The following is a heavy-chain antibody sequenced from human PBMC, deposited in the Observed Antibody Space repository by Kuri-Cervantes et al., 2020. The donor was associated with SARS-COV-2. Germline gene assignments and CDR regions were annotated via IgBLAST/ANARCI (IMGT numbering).Heavy chain of an antibody. CDR1: GFTFSSYA. D-gene: IGHD2-2*01. J-gene: IGHJ6*02. CDR3: ARDQEPTYCSSTSCYLYYYYGMDV. Sequence: GESLKISCAASGFTFSSYAMHWVRQAPGKGLEWVAVISYDGSNKYYADSVKGRFTISRDNSKNSLYLQMNSLRAEDTAVYYCARDQEPTYCSSTSCYLYYYYGMDVWGQGTTVTVSS. CDR2: ISYDGSNK. V-gene: IGHV3-30-3*01.